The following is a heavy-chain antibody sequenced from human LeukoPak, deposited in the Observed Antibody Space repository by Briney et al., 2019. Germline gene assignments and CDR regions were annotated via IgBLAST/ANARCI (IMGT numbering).Heavy chain of an antibody. J-gene: IGHJ2*01. CDR2: IYTSGST. D-gene: IGHD3-3*01. V-gene: IGHV4-4*07. CDR3: ARHTGFFGSSSGAFDF. CDR1: GGSISSYY. Sequence: PSETLSLTCTVSGGSISSYYWSWIRQPAGKGLEWIGRIYTSGSTNYNPSLKSRVTMSVDTSKNQFSLKLSSVTAADTAAYYRARHTGFFGSSSGAFDFWGRGTLVTVSS.